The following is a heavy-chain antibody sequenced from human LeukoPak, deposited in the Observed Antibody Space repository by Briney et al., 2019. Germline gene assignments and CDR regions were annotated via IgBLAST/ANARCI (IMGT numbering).Heavy chain of an antibody. Sequence: SETLSLIWNVSGGSTSSYHWSWIRQRAEKGLEWIGRIYNTGSTNYNPSLKSRVTLSLDTSKNQVSPKLSSVTAADTAVYFCARDRGPYCSGGSCFDYWGQGILVTVSS. V-gene: IGHV4-4*07. CDR2: IYNTGST. CDR3: ARDRGPYCSGGSCFDY. CDR1: GGSTSSYH. J-gene: IGHJ4*02. D-gene: IGHD2-15*01.